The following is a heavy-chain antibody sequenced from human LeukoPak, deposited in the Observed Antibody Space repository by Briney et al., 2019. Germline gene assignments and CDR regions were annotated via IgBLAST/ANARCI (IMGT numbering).Heavy chain of an antibody. J-gene: IGHJ4*02. CDR3: ARSPTVAGPPRWFDY. V-gene: IGHV3-21*01. Sequence: GGSLRLSCAASGFTFSSYSMNWVRQAPGKGLEWVSSISSSNSYIYYADSVKGRFTISRDNAKNSLYLQMNSLRAEDTAVYYCARSPTVAGPPRWFDYWGQGTLVTVSS. D-gene: IGHD6-19*01. CDR2: ISSSNSYI. CDR1: GFTFSSYS.